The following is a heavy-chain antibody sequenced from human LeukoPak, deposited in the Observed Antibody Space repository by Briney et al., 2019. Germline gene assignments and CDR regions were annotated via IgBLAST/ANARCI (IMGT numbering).Heavy chain of an antibody. J-gene: IGHJ4*02. CDR2: IIPIFGTA. CDR1: GGTFSSYA. Sequence: SVKVSCKASGGTFSSYAISWVRQAPGQGLEWMGGIIPIFGTAIYAQKFQGRVTMTEDTSTDTAYMELSSLRSEDTAVYYCATLYYYDFSPDWGQGTLVTVSS. V-gene: IGHV1-69*06. D-gene: IGHD3-22*01. CDR3: ATLYYYDFSPD.